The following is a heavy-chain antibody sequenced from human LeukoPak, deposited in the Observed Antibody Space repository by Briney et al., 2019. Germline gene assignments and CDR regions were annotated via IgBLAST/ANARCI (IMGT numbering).Heavy chain of an antibody. CDR3: ARYSSGSLFDY. J-gene: IGHJ4*02. D-gene: IGHD3-10*01. CDR1: GYSISSGYY. Sequence: SETLSLTCAVSGYSISSGYYWGWIRQPPGKGLEWIGSIYHSGSTYYNPSLKSRVTISVDTSKNQFSLKLSSVTAADKAVYYCARYSSGSLFDYWGQGTLVTVSS. CDR2: IYHSGST. V-gene: IGHV4-38-2*01.